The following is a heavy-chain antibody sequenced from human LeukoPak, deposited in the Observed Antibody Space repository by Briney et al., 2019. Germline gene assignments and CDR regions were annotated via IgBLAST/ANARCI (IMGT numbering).Heavy chain of an antibody. J-gene: IGHJ5*02. D-gene: IGHD1-26*01. Sequence: GGSLRLSCEASGFTFSSYAMSWVRQAPGKGPEWVASIKKDGSQKYYVDSVKGRFTISRDNAQNSLYLQMSSLRVEDTAIYSCARVGWELLNLHFDPWGQGTLVTVSS. CDR3: ARVGWELLNLHFDP. V-gene: IGHV3-7*03. CDR1: GFTFSSYA. CDR2: IKKDGSQK.